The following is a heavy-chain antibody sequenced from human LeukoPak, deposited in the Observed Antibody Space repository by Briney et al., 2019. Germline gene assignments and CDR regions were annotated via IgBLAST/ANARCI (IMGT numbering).Heavy chain of an antibody. V-gene: IGHV3-23*01. CDR2: ISGSGGST. J-gene: IGHJ4*02. Sequence: GGSLRLSCAASGFTFSSYGMSWVRQAPGKGLEWVSAISGSGGSTYYADSVKGRFTISRDNSKNTLYLQMNSLRAEDTAVYYCAEGGWELIMYYFDYWGQGTLVTVSS. D-gene: IGHD1-26*01. CDR3: AEGGWELIMYYFDY. CDR1: GFTFSSYG.